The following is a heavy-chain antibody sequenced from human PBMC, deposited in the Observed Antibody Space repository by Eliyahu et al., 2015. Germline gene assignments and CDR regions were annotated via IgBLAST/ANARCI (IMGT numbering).Heavy chain of an antibody. CDR1: GFXFSXXA. CDR3: VLSLIAAAGTGYYGMDV. D-gene: IGHD6-13*01. Sequence: EVQLLESGGGLVQPGGSXRLSCAASGFXFSXXAMSWVRQAPGKGXEWVSAIXGSGGSTYYADSVKGRFTISRDNSKNTLYLQMNSLRAEDTAVYYCVLSLIAAAGTGYYGMDVWGQGTTVTVSS. V-gene: IGHV3-23*01. J-gene: IGHJ6*02. CDR2: IXGSGGST.